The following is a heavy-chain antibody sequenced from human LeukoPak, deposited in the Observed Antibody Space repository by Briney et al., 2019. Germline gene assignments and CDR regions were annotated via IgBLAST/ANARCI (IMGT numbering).Heavy chain of an antibody. CDR2: IYHSGST. Sequence: PSETLSLTCTVSGYSISSGYYWGWIRQPPGKGLEWIGSIYHSGSTYYNPSLKSRVTISVDTSKNQFSLKLSSVTAADTALYYCARATWIQLWLLDYWGQGTLVTVSS. CDR3: ARATWIQLWLLDY. V-gene: IGHV4-38-2*02. D-gene: IGHD5-18*01. J-gene: IGHJ4*02. CDR1: GYSISSGYY.